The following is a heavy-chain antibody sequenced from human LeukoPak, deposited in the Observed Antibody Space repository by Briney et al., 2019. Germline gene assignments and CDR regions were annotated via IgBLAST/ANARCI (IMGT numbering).Heavy chain of an antibody. CDR1: GITLSNYD. CDR3: AKRGVVIRVILVGFHKEAYYFDS. Sequence: GGSLRLSCAVSGITLSNYDMSWVRQAPGKGLEWVAGISDSGGRTNYADSVKGRFTISRDNPKNTLYLQMDSLRAEDTAVYFCAKRGVVIRVILVGFHKEAYYFDSWGQGALVTVSS. CDR2: ISDSGGRT. D-gene: IGHD3-22*01. J-gene: IGHJ4*02. V-gene: IGHV3-23*01.